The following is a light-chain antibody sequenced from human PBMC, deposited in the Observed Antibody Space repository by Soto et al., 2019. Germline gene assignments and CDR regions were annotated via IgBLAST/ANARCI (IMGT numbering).Light chain of an antibody. Sequence: EIVLTQSPGTLSLSPGERATLSCRASQSVSSSYLAWYQQKPGQAPRLLIYGASSRATGIPDRFSGSGSVTDFTIIISRLEPEDFAVYFCQQYGNSPITFGQGTRLEIK. J-gene: IGKJ5*01. V-gene: IGKV3-20*01. CDR1: QSVSSSY. CDR2: GAS. CDR3: QQYGNSPIT.